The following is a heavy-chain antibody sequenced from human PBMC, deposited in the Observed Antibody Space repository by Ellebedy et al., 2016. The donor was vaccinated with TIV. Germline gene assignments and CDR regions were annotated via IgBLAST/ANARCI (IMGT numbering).Heavy chain of an antibody. J-gene: IGHJ4*02. Sequence: GESLKISCKGSGYRFTNYWIGWVRQMPGKGLEWMGIIYHADFDTRYSPSFQGQVTISADKSISTAYLQWSSLKASDTAMYYCARLPYPYDDILTGYADYWGRGTLVTVSS. CDR3: ARLPYPYDDILTGYADY. CDR2: IYHADFDT. CDR1: GYRFTNYW. V-gene: IGHV5-51*01. D-gene: IGHD3-9*01.